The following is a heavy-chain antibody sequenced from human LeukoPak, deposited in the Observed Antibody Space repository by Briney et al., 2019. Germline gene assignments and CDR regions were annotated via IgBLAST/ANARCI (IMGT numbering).Heavy chain of an antibody. CDR2: INRGGDT. CDR3: ARGYGSGSYFNY. D-gene: IGHD3-10*01. CDR1: GGSISGYY. J-gene: IGHJ4*02. Sequence: SETLSLTCTVSGGSISGYYCNWIRQSPGKGLEWIGEINRGGDTNYNPSLKSRVTMSVDTSKNQFSLKLSSVTAADTSVYYCARGYGSGSYFNYWGQGTLVTVSS. V-gene: IGHV4-34*01.